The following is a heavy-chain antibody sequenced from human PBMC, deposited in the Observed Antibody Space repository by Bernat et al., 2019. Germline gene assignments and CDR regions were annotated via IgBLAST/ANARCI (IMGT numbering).Heavy chain of an antibody. CDR1: GFTVSNNY. CDR3: AEGSLAAAGTAAYYYYGMDV. J-gene: IGHJ6*02. Sequence: EVQLVESGGGLVERGGSLRLSCAASGFTVSNNYMSWVRQAPGEGLEWVSNTFGDGSTYYADSVKGRFTISRDNSKNTLYLQMNSLRAEDTAVYYCAEGSLAAAGTAAYYYYGMDVWGQGTTVNVSS. CDR2: TFGDGST. V-gene: IGHV3-66*01. D-gene: IGHD6-13*01.